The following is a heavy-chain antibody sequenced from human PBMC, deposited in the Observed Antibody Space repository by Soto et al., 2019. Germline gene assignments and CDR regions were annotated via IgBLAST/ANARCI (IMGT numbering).Heavy chain of an antibody. CDR3: ARAPYGGHVGRFDS. V-gene: IGHV3-30*04. J-gene: IGHJ4*02. D-gene: IGHD5-12*01. CDR2: ISSDGSHQ. Sequence: QVHLVESGGGVVQPGRSLRLSCSTSGFSFITYTMHWVRQAPGKGLEWVAIISSDGSHQYYADSVKGRFTIFRDNSRNTLYLQMNSLKAEDTAVYYCARAPYGGHVGRFDSWGQGALVTVSS. CDR1: GFSFITYT.